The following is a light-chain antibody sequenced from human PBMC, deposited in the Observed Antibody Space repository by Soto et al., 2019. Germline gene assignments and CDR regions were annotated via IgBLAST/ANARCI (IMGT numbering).Light chain of an antibody. Sequence: QSVLTQPASVSGSPGQSITISCTGTSSDVGGYNYVSWYQEHPGKAPKLMIYDVSNRPSGVSNRFSGSKSDNTASLTISGLQAEDEADYYCSSYTSDSTYVFGTVTKVTVL. CDR2: DVS. CDR1: SSDVGGYNY. V-gene: IGLV2-14*01. CDR3: SSYTSDSTYV. J-gene: IGLJ1*01.